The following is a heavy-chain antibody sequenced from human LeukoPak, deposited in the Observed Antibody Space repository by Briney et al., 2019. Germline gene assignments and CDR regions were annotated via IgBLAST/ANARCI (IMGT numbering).Heavy chain of an antibody. CDR2: INHSGST. V-gene: IGHV4-34*01. CDR3: ARHMNDFWSGYSRFDP. CDR1: GGSFSGNY. J-gene: IGHJ5*02. Sequence: SETLPLTCAVYGGSFSGNYWSWIRQPPGKGLEWIGEINHSGSTNYNPSLKSRVTISVDTSKNQFSLKLSSVTAADTAVYYCARHMNDFWSGYSRFDPWGQGTLVTASS. D-gene: IGHD3-3*01.